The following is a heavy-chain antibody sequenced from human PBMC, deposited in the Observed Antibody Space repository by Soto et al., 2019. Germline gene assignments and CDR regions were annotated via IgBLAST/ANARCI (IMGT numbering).Heavy chain of an antibody. V-gene: IGHV5-51*01. D-gene: IGHD3-9*01. Sequence: GESLKISCKGSGYSFTSYWIGWVRQMPGKGLEWMGIIYPGDSDARYSPSFQGQVTISADKSISTAYLQWSSLKASDTAMYYCARHTARKGLLRYTHAFDIWGQGTMVTVSS. J-gene: IGHJ3*02. CDR1: GYSFTSYW. CDR2: IYPGDSDA. CDR3: ARHTARKGLLRYTHAFDI.